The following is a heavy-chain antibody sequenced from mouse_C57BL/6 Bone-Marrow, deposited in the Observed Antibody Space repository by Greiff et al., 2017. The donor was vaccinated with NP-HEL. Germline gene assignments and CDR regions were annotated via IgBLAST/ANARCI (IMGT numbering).Heavy chain of an antibody. CDR1: GYTFTSYW. D-gene: IGHD2-3*01. CDR2: INPSSGYT. Sequence: VQVVESGAELAKPGASVKLSCKASGYTFTSYWMHWVKQRPGQGLEWIGYINPSSGYTKYNQKFKDKATLTADKSSSTVYMQLSSLTYEDSAVYYCARYPDGYSHYYAMDYWGQGTSVTVSS. J-gene: IGHJ4*01. CDR3: ARYPDGYSHYYAMDY. V-gene: IGHV1-7*01.